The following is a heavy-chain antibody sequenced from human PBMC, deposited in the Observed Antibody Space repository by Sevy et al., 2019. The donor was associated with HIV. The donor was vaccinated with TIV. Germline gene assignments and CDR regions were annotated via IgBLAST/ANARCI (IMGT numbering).Heavy chain of an antibody. D-gene: IGHD1-26*01. CDR3: ARVRVGATMDFDY. Sequence: ASVKVSCKASGYTFTGYFMHWVRQAPGQGLEWMGRINPNSGDTNYAQKFQDRATMTRDTSISTTYMELSRLRSDDTAIYYCARVRVGATMDFDYWGQGALVTVSS. J-gene: IGHJ4*02. CDR2: INPNSGDT. V-gene: IGHV1-2*06. CDR1: GYTFTGYF.